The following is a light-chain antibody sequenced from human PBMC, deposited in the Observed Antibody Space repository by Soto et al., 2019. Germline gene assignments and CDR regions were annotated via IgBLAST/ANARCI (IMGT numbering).Light chain of an antibody. J-gene: IGKJ1*01. Sequence: IQMTRSPSSLSASVGDRVTITCRASQTINRYLSWYQQKPGKAPNLLISAASTLQAGVPSRFSGSESGTEFTLTISSLQPEDFATYYCQQTYSSPWTFGQGTKVEIK. CDR2: AAS. CDR3: QQTYSSPWT. CDR1: QTINRY. V-gene: IGKV1-39*01.